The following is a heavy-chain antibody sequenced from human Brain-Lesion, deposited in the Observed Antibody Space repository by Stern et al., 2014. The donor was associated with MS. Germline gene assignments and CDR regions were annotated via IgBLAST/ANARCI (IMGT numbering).Heavy chain of an antibody. V-gene: IGHV1-2*02. CDR1: GYIFTGYY. CDR3: ARDQRGITIFGVVTDYYYLGMDV. CDR2: INPNTGCT. D-gene: IGHD3-3*01. Sequence: HVQLVQSGAEVKKPGASVKVSCKASGYIFTGYYIHWVRQAPGQGLEWMAWINPNTGCTKYAQKFQGRVTMSRDTSISTAYVELSSLTSDDTAVYYCARDQRGITIFGVVTDYYYLGMDVWGQGTTVTVSS. J-gene: IGHJ6*02.